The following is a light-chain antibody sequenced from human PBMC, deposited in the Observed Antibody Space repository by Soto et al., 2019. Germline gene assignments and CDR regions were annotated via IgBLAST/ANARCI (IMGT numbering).Light chain of an antibody. V-gene: IGKV3-20*01. CDR2: GAS. J-gene: IGKJ1*01. Sequence: EIVLTQSPGTLSLSPGERVTLSCRASQSVSSIYLAWYQQKPGQAPRLLIYGASSRATGIPDRFSGSGSGTEYSLIISRLEPEDFAVYYCQQYGSSPPVTFGRGTKVEIK. CDR1: QSVSSIY. CDR3: QQYGSSPPVT.